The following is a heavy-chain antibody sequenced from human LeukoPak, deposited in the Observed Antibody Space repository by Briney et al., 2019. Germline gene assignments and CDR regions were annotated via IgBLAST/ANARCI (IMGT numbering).Heavy chain of an antibody. V-gene: IGHV4-59*01. CDR3: ARGAETTGAFDI. Sequence: KPSETLSLTCTVSGGSISSYYWSWIRQPPGKGLEWIGYIYYSGSTNYNPSLKSRVTISVGTSKNQFSLKLSSVTAADRAVYYCARGAETTGAFDIWGQGTMVTVSS. J-gene: IGHJ3*02. D-gene: IGHD1-1*01. CDR2: IYYSGST. CDR1: GGSISSYY.